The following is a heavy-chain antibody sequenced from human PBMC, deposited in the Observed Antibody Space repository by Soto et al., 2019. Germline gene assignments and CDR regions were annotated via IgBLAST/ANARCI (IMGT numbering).Heavy chain of an antibody. Sequence: LRLPCGAVAGPISSYAMRWVRQDPGKGLEWVSAISGSGGSTYYADSVKGRFTISRDNSKNTLYLQMNSLRAEDTAVYYCAKVMSSGSMGAADFWGQRTLVTVSS. CDR3: AKVMSSGSMGAADF. CDR2: ISGSGGST. V-gene: IGHV3-23*01. J-gene: IGHJ4*02. D-gene: IGHD3-22*01. CDR1: AGPISSYA.